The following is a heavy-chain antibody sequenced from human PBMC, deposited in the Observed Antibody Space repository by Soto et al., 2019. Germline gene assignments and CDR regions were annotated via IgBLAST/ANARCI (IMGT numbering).Heavy chain of an antibody. Sequence: SETLSRTCAVADGYLSCYYWSLIRQPPGKGPEWIANINHRGTTFYNPSLKSRITISVDTSNNQFSLKLTSVTAADTAVYYCARVHVMVVAGSTFDYWGQGTLVTVSS. D-gene: IGHD6-19*01. CDR3: ARVHVMVVAGSTFDY. V-gene: IGHV4-34*01. CDR2: INHRGTT. J-gene: IGHJ4*02. CDR1: DGYLSCYY.